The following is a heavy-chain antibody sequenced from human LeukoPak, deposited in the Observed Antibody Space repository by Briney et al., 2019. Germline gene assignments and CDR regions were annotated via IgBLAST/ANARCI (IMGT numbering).Heavy chain of an antibody. V-gene: IGHV3-21*01. D-gene: IGHD3-16*02. CDR1: RFTFSSYG. J-gene: IGHJ3*02. CDR2: ISSSSSYI. CDR3: ARAPEGYDYVWGSYRPDAFDI. Sequence: PGRSLGLSCAASRFTFSSYGMLWVRHAPGKGLEWVSSISSSSSYIYYADSVKGRFTISRDNAKNSLYLQMNSLRAEDTAVYYCARAPEGYDYVWGSYRPDAFDIWGQGTMVTVSS.